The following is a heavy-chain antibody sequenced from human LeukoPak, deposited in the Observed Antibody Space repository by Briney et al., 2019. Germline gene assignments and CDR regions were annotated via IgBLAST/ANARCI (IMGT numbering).Heavy chain of an antibody. D-gene: IGHD7-27*01. J-gene: IGHJ4*02. CDR1: GFTFSSYG. V-gene: IGHV3-33*01. CDR3: ARAPRSWGFDY. CDR2: IWYDGSNK. Sequence: GGSLRLSCAASGFTFSSYGMHWVRQAPGKGLEWVAVIWYDGSNKYYADSVKGRFTISRDNSKSTLYLQMNSLRAEDTAVYYCARAPRSWGFDYWGQGTLVTVSS.